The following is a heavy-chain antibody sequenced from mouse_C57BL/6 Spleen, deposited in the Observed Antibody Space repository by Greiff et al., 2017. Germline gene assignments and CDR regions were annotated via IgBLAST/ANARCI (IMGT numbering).Heavy chain of an antibody. CDR3: ARDEDSTFAY. Sequence: EVKLVESGGGLVKPGGSLKLSCAASGFTFSSYAMSWVRQTPEKRLEWVATISDGGSYTYYPDNVKGRFTISRDNAKNNLYLQMSHLKSEDTAMYYCARDEDSTFAYWGQGTLVTVSA. J-gene: IGHJ3*01. CDR1: GFTFSSYA. CDR2: ISDGGSYT. D-gene: IGHD2-5*01. V-gene: IGHV5-4*01.